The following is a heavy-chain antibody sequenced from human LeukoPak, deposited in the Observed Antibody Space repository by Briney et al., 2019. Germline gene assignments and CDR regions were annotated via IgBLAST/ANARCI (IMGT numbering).Heavy chain of an antibody. CDR3: ASPPLYDYGGNPSYWYFDL. V-gene: IGHV4-39*01. CDR2: IYYSGST. CDR1: GGSISSSSYY. Sequence: SETLSLTCTVSGGSISSSSYYWGWIRQPPGKGLEWIGSIYYSGSTYYNPSLKSRVTISVDTSKNQFSLKLSSVTAADTAVYYCASPPLYDYGGNPSYWYFDLWGRGTLVTVSS. J-gene: IGHJ2*01. D-gene: IGHD4-23*01.